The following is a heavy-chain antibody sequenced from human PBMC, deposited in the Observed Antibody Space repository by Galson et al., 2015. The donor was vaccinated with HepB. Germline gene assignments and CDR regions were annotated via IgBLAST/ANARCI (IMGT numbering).Heavy chain of an antibody. V-gene: IGHV1-18*04. J-gene: IGHJ6*02. D-gene: IGHD2-2*01. Sequence: SVKVSCKASGYTFTSYGISWVRQAPGQGLEWMGWISAYNGNTNYAQKLQGRVTMTTDTSTSTAYMELRSLRSDDTAVYYCARDRCSSTSCPQYYYYGMDVWGQGTTVTVSS. CDR3: ARDRCSSTSCPQYYYYGMDV. CDR2: ISAYNGNT. CDR1: GYTFTSYG.